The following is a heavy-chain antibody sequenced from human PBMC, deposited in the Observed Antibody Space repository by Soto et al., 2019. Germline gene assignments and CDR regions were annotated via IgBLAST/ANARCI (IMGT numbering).Heavy chain of an antibody. CDR3: PRVIVRSTGWFDP. V-gene: IGHV4-4*02. CDR1: GGSISSNNW. J-gene: IGHJ5*02. D-gene: IGHD1-1*01. CDR2: IYHSGSP. Sequence: QVQLQESGPGLVKPSGTLSLTCALSGGSISSNNWWSWVRQPPGKGLEWLGEIYHSGSPNYNPYLKSRVILSVDKTKPQFSLKLRSVCAQDTAVYSCPRVIVRSTGWFDPWGQGTLVTVSS.